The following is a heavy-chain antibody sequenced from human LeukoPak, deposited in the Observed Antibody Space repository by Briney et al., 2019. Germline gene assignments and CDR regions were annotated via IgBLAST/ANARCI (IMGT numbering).Heavy chain of an antibody. J-gene: IGHJ3*02. Sequence: AGGSLRLSCAASGFTFSSYEMNWVRQAPGKGLEWVSYISSSGSTIYYADSVKGRFTISRDNAKNSLYLQMNSLRAEDTAVYYCARGIGYSYGFDAFDIWGQGTMVTVSS. D-gene: IGHD5-18*01. CDR1: GFTFSSYE. V-gene: IGHV3-48*03. CDR3: ARGIGYSYGFDAFDI. CDR2: ISSSGSTI.